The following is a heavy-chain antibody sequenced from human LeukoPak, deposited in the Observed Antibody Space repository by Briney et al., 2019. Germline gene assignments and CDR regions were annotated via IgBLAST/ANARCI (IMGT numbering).Heavy chain of an antibody. CDR2: IYYSGST. J-gene: IGHJ4*02. CDR3: SRQNSVAGTSFDY. D-gene: IGHD6-19*01. CDR1: GGSISSSTSY. Sequence: SETLSLTCTVSGGSISSSTSYWGWIRQPPGKGLEWIGGIYYSGSTYYNPSLKSRVTISVDSSKNQFSLKLSSVTAADTAVYYCSRQNSVAGTSFDYWGQGTLVTVSS. V-gene: IGHV4-39*01.